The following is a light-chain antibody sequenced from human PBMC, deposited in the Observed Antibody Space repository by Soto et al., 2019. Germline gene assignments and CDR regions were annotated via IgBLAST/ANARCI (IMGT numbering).Light chain of an antibody. V-gene: IGKV3-15*01. CDR1: QSVSHM. CDR2: DTT. J-gene: IGKJ5*01. Sequence: EIVMTQSPATLSVSPGERATPSCRTSQSVSHMLAWYQQKPGQAPRLLKYDTTTRATGIPARFSGSGSGTEFTLTIRRLQSEGFAVYYCQHYPNRPANTLGQGTRMEIK. CDR3: QHYPNRPANT.